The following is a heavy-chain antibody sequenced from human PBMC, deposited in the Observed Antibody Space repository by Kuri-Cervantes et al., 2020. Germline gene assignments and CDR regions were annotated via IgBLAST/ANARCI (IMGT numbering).Heavy chain of an antibody. CDR1: GFTFSFYS. J-gene: IGHJ6*03. D-gene: IGHD3-16*01. CDR2: ITSTSSTV. CDR3: ARVVDYCTTGYCYYMDV. V-gene: IGHV3-48*01. Sequence: GGSLRLSCEASGFTFSFYSVNWVRQAPGKGLEWVSYITSTSSTVYYADSVKGRFTISRDNAKNSLYLQMNSLTAEDTAVYYCARVVDYCTTGYCYYMDVWAKGTTVTVSS.